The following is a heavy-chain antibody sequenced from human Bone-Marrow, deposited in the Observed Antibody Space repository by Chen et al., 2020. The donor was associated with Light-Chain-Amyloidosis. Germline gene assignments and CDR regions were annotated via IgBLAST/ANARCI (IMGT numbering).Heavy chain of an antibody. V-gene: IGHV4-39*07. Sequence: QLQLQESGPGQVKALETLSLTCIVSGDSINSRNHCWGWIRQPPGKGLEWIGSVYYTGTTYYNPSLKSRVTMSIDMSKNQFTLQLTSVTAADTAVYYCARVALISVAAAGSWFDPWGQGTLVTVSS. CDR3: ARVALISVAAAGSWFDP. D-gene: IGHD6-13*01. CDR1: GDSINSRNHC. CDR2: VYYTGTT. J-gene: IGHJ5*02.